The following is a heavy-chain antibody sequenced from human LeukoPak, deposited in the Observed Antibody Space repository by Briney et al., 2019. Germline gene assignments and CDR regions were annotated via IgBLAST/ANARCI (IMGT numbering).Heavy chain of an antibody. J-gene: IGHJ4*02. CDR2: IYYSGGT. CDR3: ARLWDSSSSLDY. CDR1: GGSISSYY. D-gene: IGHD6-6*01. Sequence: PSETLSLTCTVSGGSISSYYWTWIRQPPGKGLGLEWIGYIYYSGGTNYNPSLMSRVTISIDTSKNQVSLKLSSVTAADTAVYYCARLWDSSSSLDYWAQGTLVTVSS. V-gene: IGHV4-59*08.